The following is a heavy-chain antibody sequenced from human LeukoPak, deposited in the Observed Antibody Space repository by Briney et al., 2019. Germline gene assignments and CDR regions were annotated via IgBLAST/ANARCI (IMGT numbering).Heavy chain of an antibody. V-gene: IGHV3-21*01. D-gene: IGHD5-12*01. CDR3: ARNRKLDIVGTIPHFDY. J-gene: IGHJ4*02. CDR1: GFTFSSYS. Sequence: PGGSLRLSCAASGFTFSSYSMNWVRQAPGKGLERVSSISSSSSYIYYADSVKGRFTISRDNAKNSLYLQMNSLRAEDTAVYYCARNRKLDIVGTIPHFDYWGQGTLVTVSS. CDR2: ISSSSSYI.